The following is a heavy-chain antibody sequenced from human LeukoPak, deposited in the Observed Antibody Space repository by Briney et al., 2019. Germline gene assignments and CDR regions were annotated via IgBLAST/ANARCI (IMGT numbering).Heavy chain of an antibody. CDR3: AGLHFAASEEFDP. CDR2: IPSSGST. CDR1: GRSINDYW. Sequence: SETLSLTCTLPGRSINDYWWSWIRQPPGKGLEWIGYIPSSGSTNYNPSLKSRVTISLATSKTHFSLNLNSVTAADTAVYYCAGLHFAASEEFDPWGQGILVTVSS. V-gene: IGHV4-59*08. J-gene: IGHJ5*02. D-gene: IGHD6-13*01.